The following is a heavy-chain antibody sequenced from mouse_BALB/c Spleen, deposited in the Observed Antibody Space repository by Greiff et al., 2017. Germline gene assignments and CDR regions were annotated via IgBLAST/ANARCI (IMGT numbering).Heavy chain of an antibody. V-gene: IGHV3-6*02. J-gene: IGHJ3*01. CDR1: GYSITSGYY. CDR2: ISYDGSN. D-gene: IGHD4-1*01. Sequence: ESGPGLVKPSQSLSLTCSVTGYSITSGYYWNWIRQFPGNKLEWMGYISYDGSNNYNPSLKNRISITRDTSKNQFFLKLNSVTTEDTATYYCAREGEELAWFAYWGQGTLVTVSA. CDR3: AREGEELAWFAY.